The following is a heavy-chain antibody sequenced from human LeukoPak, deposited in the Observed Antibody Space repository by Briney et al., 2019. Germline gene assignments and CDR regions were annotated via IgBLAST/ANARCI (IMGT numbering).Heavy chain of an antibody. D-gene: IGHD2-2*02. Sequence: GGSLRLSCAASGFTFSSYEMNWVRQAPGKGLEWVSYIGSSGSTIYYADSVKGRFTISRDNAKNSLYLQMNSLRAEDTAVYYCARKNTLGYWGQGTLVTVSS. CDR3: ARKNTLGY. V-gene: IGHV3-48*03. CDR2: IGSSGSTI. J-gene: IGHJ4*02. CDR1: GFTFSSYE.